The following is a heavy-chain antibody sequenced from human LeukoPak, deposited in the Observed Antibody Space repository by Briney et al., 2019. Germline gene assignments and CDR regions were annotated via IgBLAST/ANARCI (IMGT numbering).Heavy chain of an antibody. Sequence: GGSLRLSCAASGFTFSSSALTWVRQAPGKGLEWVSSICDSGGCTYYADSVKGRFTISRDNSKDTLYLQLNSLRAEDTALYYCAKLDLSDGNSHYWGQGTLVTVSS. CDR2: ICDSGGCT. D-gene: IGHD4-23*01. CDR3: AKLDLSDGNSHY. J-gene: IGHJ4*02. V-gene: IGHV3-23*01. CDR1: GFTFSSSA.